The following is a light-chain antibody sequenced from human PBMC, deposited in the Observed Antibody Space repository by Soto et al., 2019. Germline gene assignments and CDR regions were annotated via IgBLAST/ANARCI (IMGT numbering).Light chain of an antibody. CDR2: GAS. CDR1: QSVSSSY. V-gene: IGKV3-20*01. CDR3: QQYGSSPRT. J-gene: IGKJ4*01. Sequence: EIVLTQSPGTLSLSPGERATLSCRASQSVSSSYLAWYQHKPGQAPRLLIYGASSTATGIPDRFSGSGSGTDFTLTSSRLEPEDFGVYYCQQYGSSPRTFGGGTKVEIK.